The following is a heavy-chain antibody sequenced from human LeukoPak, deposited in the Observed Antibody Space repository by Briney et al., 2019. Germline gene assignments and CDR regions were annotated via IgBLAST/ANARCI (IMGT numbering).Heavy chain of an antibody. CDR2: MYTSGST. V-gene: IGHV4-4*07. CDR3: AREVGHGSGTLPNHHYYYYGMDV. D-gene: IGHD3-10*01. Sequence: SETLSLTCTVSGGSISSYYWSWIRQPAGKGLEWIGRMYTSGSTNYNPSLKSRVTMSVDTSKNQFSLKLSSVTAADTAVYYCAREVGHGSGTLPNHHYYYYGMDVWGQGTTVTVSS. CDR1: GGSISSYY. J-gene: IGHJ6*02.